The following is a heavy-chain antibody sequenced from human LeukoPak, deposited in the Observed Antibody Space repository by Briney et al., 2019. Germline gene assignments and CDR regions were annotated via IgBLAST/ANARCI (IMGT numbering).Heavy chain of an antibody. Sequence: SETLSLTCTVSGGSISSYYWSWIRQPPGKGLEWIGYIYYSGSTNYNPALKSRVTISVDTSKNQFSLKLSSVTAADTAVYYCARAETYYYDSSGYLLDYWGQGTLVTVSS. D-gene: IGHD3-22*01. V-gene: IGHV4-59*01. CDR1: GGSISSYY. CDR3: ARAETYYYDSSGYLLDY. CDR2: IYYSGST. J-gene: IGHJ4*02.